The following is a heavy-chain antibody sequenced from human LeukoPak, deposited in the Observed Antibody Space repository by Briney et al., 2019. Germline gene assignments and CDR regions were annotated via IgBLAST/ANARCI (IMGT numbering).Heavy chain of an antibody. Sequence: GGSLRLSCAASGFTYTNYWVSWFRQAPGQGLEWVASIKQDGSERYYVDSVKGRFTISRDNAKNSLFLQLSSLRVEDTAVYYCARGSMHVYHLYTDYWGQGILVTVSS. J-gene: IGHJ4*02. CDR2: IKQDGSER. V-gene: IGHV3-7*01. CDR3: ARGSMHVYHLYTDY. CDR1: GFTYTNYW. D-gene: IGHD3-16*01.